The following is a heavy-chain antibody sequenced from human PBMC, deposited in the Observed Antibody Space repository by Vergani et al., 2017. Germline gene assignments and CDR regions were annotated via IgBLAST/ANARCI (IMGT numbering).Heavy chain of an antibody. V-gene: IGHV3-23*01. Sequence: EVQLLESGGGLVQPGGSLRLSCAASGFTFSSYAMSWVRQAPGKGLEWVLAISGSGGSTYYADSVKGRFTIYRDNSKNTLYLQMNSLRAEDTAVYYCAKTLTVTYSSSWYAGDDAFDIWGQGTMVTVSS. CDR3: AKTLTVTYSSSWYAGDDAFDI. CDR1: GFTFSSYA. D-gene: IGHD6-13*01. J-gene: IGHJ3*02. CDR2: ISGSGGST.